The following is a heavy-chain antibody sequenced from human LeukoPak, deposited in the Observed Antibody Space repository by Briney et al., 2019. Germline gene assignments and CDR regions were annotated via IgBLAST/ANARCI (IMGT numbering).Heavy chain of an antibody. J-gene: IGHJ3*02. CDR1: GFTFRIYS. D-gene: IGHD6-13*01. Sequence: GGSLRLSCAASGFTFRIYSMNWVRQAPEKGLEWLSYISRSGSSVYDADSVKGRFTISRDNSKNSLYLQMHSLRADDTALYYCARGRRPAAASPRDNDAFGIWGQGTMVTVSS. CDR2: ISRSGSSV. V-gene: IGHV3-48*04. CDR3: ARGRRPAAASPRDNDAFGI.